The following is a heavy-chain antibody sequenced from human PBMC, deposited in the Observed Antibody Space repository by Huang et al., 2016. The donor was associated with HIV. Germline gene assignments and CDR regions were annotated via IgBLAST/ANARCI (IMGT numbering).Heavy chain of an antibody. CDR3: TRDRRRNWGDPYSDQ. V-gene: IGHV3-53*01. CDR1: GFIVSRNS. Sequence: EVQLVESGGGLIQPGGSLRLSCAAFGFIVSRNSMSWVRQAPGKGLEWVSLISDDGDTYYADSVKGRFTMSRDDSQNTLFLHIDSLRVDDTALYYCTRDRRRNWGDPYSDQWGQGTLVTVSS. J-gene: IGHJ4*02. D-gene: IGHD7-27*01. CDR2: ISDDGDT.